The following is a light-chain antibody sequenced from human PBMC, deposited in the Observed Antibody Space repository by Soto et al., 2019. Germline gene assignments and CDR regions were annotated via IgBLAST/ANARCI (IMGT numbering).Light chain of an antibody. Sequence: IVLTQCPATLSLSPGERATLSCRASQGVXASYLAWYQQKPGKAPRLLXADASNMATGIPARLSGSGSATDFALTISSLEPEYFAVYYCQQRSNWPPLFGGGTKVDIK. CDR1: QGVXASY. J-gene: IGKJ4*02. V-gene: IGKV3-11*01. CDR3: QQRSNWPPL. CDR2: DAS.